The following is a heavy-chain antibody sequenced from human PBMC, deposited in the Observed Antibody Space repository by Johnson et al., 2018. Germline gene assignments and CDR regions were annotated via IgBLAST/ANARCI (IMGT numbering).Heavy chain of an antibody. J-gene: IGHJ3*02. CDR1: GGSISSYY. CDR3: ARGRYSRDAFDI. D-gene: IGHD6-13*01. CDR2: IYYSGST. Sequence: QVQLQESGPGLVKPSETLSLTCTVSGGSISSYYWSWIRQPPGKGLEWIGYIYYSGSTHYNPSLKSLVTIPVDTSKNQFSLKLSSVTAADTAVYYCARGRYSRDAFDIWGQGTMVTVSS. V-gene: IGHV4-59*01.